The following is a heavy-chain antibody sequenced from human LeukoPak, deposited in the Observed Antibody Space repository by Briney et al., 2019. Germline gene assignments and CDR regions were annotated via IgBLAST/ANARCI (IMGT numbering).Heavy chain of an antibody. Sequence: PGGSLRLSCAASGFTFSSYGMHWVRQAPGKGLERVAFIRYDGSNKYYADSVKGRFTISRDNSKNTLYLQMNSLRAVDTAVYYCAKDRGPMAAYYYYYMDVWGKGTTVTVSS. CDR2: IRYDGSNK. D-gene: IGHD5-24*01. CDR3: AKDRGPMAAYYYYYMDV. CDR1: GFTFSSYG. V-gene: IGHV3-30*02. J-gene: IGHJ6*03.